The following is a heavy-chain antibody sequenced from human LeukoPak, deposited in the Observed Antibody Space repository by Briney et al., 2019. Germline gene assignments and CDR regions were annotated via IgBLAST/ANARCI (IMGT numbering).Heavy chain of an antibody. CDR3: ARGPSGWGSLDS. J-gene: IGHJ4*02. D-gene: IGHD7-27*01. CDR2: INRVGSTT. CDR1: GFTVRSYW. V-gene: IGHV3-74*01. Sequence: GASLRLSCAASGFTVRSYWMHWVRQAPGKGLVWVSRINRVGSTTNYADSVKGRFTITRDNAKNTLYLQVKSLRAEDTAVYYCARGPSGWGSLDSWGQGTLVTVSS.